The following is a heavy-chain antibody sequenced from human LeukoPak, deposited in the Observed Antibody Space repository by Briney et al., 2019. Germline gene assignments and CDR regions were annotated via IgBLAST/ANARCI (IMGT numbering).Heavy chain of an antibody. CDR1: GYTFTGDY. CDR2: INPNSGGT. J-gene: IGHJ4*02. V-gene: IGHV1-2*02. CDR3: ARDLAFENSDY. Sequence: GASVKVSCKASGYTFTGDYMHWVRQAPGQGLEWMGWINPNSGGTNYAQKFQGRVTMTRDTSISTAYMELSRLRSDDTAVYYYARDLAFENSDYWGQGTLVTVSS. D-gene: IGHD3-9*01.